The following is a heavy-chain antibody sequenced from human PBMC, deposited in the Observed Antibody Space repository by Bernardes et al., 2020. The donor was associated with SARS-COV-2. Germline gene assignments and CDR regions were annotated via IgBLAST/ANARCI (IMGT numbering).Heavy chain of an antibody. V-gene: IGHV4-39*01. CDR1: GGFISSSSYY. CDR2: IYYSGST. CDR3: ARGYFDWLSPYYFDY. J-gene: IGHJ4*02. Sequence: SEALSLTCTVSGGFISSSSYYWGWLRQPPGKGLEWIGSIYYSGSTYYNPSLKSRVTISVDTSKNQFSLKLSSVTAADTAVYYCARGYFDWLSPYYFDYWGQGTLVTVSS. D-gene: IGHD3-9*01.